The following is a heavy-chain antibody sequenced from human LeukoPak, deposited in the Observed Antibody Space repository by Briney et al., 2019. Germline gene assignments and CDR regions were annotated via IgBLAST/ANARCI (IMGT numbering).Heavy chain of an antibody. J-gene: IGHJ4*02. CDR3: ARDMVDQGCPDY. D-gene: IGHD2-15*01. CDR2: ISYDGSNK. V-gene: IGHV3-30-3*01. Sequence: GGSLRLSCAASGFTFSSYAMHWVRQAPGKGLEWVAVISYDGSNKYYADSVKGRFTISRDNSKNTLYLQMNSLRAEDTAVYYCARDMVDQGCPDYWGQGTLVTVSS. CDR1: GFTFSSYA.